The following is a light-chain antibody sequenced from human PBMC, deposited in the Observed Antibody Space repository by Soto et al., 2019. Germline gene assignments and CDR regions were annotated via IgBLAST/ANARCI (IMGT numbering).Light chain of an antibody. CDR3: QQYSSSPRT. J-gene: IGKJ5*01. CDR2: GAS. Sequence: EIVMTQSPATLSVSQGERATLSCRASQSVSSNLAWYQQKPGQAPRLLIFGASKRATGVPDRFSGSGSGTDFSLTISRLEPEDFAVYHCQQYSSSPRTFGQGTRLEIK. CDR1: QSVSSN. V-gene: IGKV3-20*01.